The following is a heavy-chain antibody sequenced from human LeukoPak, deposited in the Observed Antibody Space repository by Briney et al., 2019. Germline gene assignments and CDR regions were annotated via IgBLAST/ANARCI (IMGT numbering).Heavy chain of an antibody. Sequence: SGTLSLTCAVSGGSISSSNWWSWVRQPPGKGLEWIGEIYHSGSTNYNPSLKSRVTISVDKSKNQFSLKLSSVTAADTAVYYCARESSANYGSGSYIWFAPWGQGTLVTVSS. CDR3: ARESSANYGSGSYIWFAP. D-gene: IGHD3-10*01. V-gene: IGHV4-4*02. CDR1: GGSISSSNW. CDR2: IYHSGST. J-gene: IGHJ5*02.